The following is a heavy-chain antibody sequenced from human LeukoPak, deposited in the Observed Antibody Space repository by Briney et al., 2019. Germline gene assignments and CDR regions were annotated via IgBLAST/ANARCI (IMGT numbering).Heavy chain of an antibody. V-gene: IGHV4-59*08. D-gene: IGHD3-9*01. J-gene: IGHJ4*02. CDR2: ISHSGST. CDR3: ARSFLTTYYIDY. Sequence: SETLSLTCTVSGGSISSYYWSWIRQPPGKGLEWIGTISHSGSTYYNPSLKSRVTISGDTSKNHFSLKLSSVTAADTAVYYCARSFLTTYYIDYWGQGTLVTVSS. CDR1: GGSISSYY.